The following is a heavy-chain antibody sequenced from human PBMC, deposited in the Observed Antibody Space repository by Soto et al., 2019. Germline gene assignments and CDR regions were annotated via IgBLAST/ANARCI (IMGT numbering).Heavy chain of an antibody. V-gene: IGHV4-4*07. D-gene: IGHD1-20*01. J-gene: IGHJ4*01. CDR3: AKDRIIGSCYSDY. CDR2: IPSSGTT. CDR1: SVSINSFY. Sequence: KSAETLSLTCTVSSVSINSFYWAWVRQPAGKGLEWIGRIPSSGTTNYNPSLSNRVTMSVDPSKNQLSLRLTCVTAADTAVYYCAKDRIIGSCYSDYWGHGILVTVSS.